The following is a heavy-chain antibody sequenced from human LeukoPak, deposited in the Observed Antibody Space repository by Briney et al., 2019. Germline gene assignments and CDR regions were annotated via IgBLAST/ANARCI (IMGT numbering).Heavy chain of an antibody. V-gene: IGHV3-30*18. J-gene: IGHJ4*02. CDR2: VSYDGRDK. CDR1: GFTFSSYG. D-gene: IGHD6-13*01. CDR3: AKDYDIAAAAYYLDY. Sequence: LPGGSLRLSCAASGFTFSSYGMHWVRQAPGKGLEWVAVVSYDGRDKYHADSVKGRFTISRDNSKNALYLQMNSLRAEDTAVYYCAKDYDIAAAAYYLDYWGQGTLVTVSS.